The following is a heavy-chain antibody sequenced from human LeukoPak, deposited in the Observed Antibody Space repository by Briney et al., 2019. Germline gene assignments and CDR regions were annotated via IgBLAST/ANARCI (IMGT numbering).Heavy chain of an antibody. CDR1: GYTFTGYH. J-gene: IGHJ4*02. V-gene: IGHV1-2*06. D-gene: IGHD2-2*01. CDR2: INPNSGGT. CDR3: ARESDASDYYFDF. Sequence: GASVTVSCKASGYTFTGYHMHWVRQAPGQGLEWMGRINPNSGGTNYAQKFQDRVTMTRDTSISTAYMELNRLRSDDTAVYYCARESDASDYYFDFWGQGTLVTVSS.